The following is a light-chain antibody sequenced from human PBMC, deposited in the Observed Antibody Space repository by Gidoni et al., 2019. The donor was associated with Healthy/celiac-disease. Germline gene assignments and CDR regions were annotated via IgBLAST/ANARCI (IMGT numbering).Light chain of an antibody. CDR2: KVS. CDR1: SSDVGGYNY. CDR3: SSYTSSSTLEVL. Sequence: QSALTQPASVSGSPGQSITISCTGTSSDVGGYNYVSWYQQHPGKAPKLMIYKVSNRPSGVPDRFSGSKSGNTASLTISGLQAEDEADYYCSSYTSSSTLEVLFGGGTKLTVL. J-gene: IGLJ2*01. V-gene: IGLV2-14*01.